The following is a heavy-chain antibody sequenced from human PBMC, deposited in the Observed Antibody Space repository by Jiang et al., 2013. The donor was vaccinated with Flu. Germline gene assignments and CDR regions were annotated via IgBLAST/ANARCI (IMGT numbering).Heavy chain of an antibody. CDR3: ARGGDFWSGNYLAFDY. CDR1: GGSISSNTW. V-gene: IGHV4-4*02. CDR2: IYHSVTT. J-gene: IGHJ4*02. Sequence: GLVKPSGTLSLTCAVSGGSISSNTWWSWVRQPPGKGLEWIGDIYHSVTTDYNPSLKSRVTISADNSKNQFSLKLTSVTAADTAVYYCARGGDFWSGNYLAFDYWGQGTLVTVSS. D-gene: IGHD3-3*01.